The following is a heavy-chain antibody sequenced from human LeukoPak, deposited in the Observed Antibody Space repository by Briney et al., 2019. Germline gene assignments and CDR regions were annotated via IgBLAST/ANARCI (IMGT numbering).Heavy chain of an antibody. CDR3: ARDRKYYYHMDV. Sequence: SETLSLTCAVYGGSFSGYYWSWIRQPPGKGLEWIGEINHSGSTNYNPSLKSRVTISLDTSKNLFSLKLSSVTAADTAVYYCARDRKYYYHMDVWGKGTTVTVSS. V-gene: IGHV4-34*01. D-gene: IGHD1-14*01. J-gene: IGHJ6*04. CDR2: INHSGST. CDR1: GGSFSGYY.